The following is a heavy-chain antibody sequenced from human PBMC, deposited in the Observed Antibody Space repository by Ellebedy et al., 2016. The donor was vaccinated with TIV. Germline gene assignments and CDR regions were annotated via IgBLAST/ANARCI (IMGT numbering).Heavy chain of an antibody. V-gene: IGHV3-33*01. J-gene: IGHJ5*02. Sequence: PGGSLRLSCAASGFTFSSYGMHWVRQAPGKGLEWVALIWYLERNTYYADSVKGRFTISRDNSKNTLYLQMNSLRVEDTGVYYCARGTDTEVAPTPPRFDPWGQGTLVTVSS. CDR2: IWYLERNT. CDR1: GFTFSSYG. CDR3: ARGTDTEVAPTPPRFDP. D-gene: IGHD2-2*01.